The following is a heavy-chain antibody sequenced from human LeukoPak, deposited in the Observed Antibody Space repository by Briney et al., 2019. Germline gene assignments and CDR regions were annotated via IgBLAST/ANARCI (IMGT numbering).Heavy chain of an antibody. CDR1: GGSISSYY. CDR2: IYTSGST. Sequence: SETLSLACTVSGGSISSYYWSWIRQPAGKGLEWIGRIYTSGSTNYNPSLKSRVTMSVDTSKNQFSLKLSSVTAADTAVYYCASYGLPGIAVAGTSPFDYWGQGTLVTVSS. J-gene: IGHJ4*02. CDR3: ASYGLPGIAVAGTSPFDY. V-gene: IGHV4-4*07. D-gene: IGHD6-19*01.